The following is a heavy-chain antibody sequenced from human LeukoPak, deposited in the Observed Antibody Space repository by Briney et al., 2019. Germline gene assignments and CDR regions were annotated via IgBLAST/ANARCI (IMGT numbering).Heavy chain of an antibody. CDR3: ARYCSSTSCYTAFDY. D-gene: IGHD2-2*02. V-gene: IGHV4-30-4*08. J-gene: IGHJ4*02. CDR1: GDSISSGDYY. CDR2: IYYSGST. Sequence: SETLSLTCTVSGDSISSGDYYWSWIRQPPGKGLEWIGYIYYSGSTYYNPSLKSRVTISVDTSKNQFSLKLSSVTAADTAVYYCARYCSSTSCYTAFDYWGQGTLVTVSS.